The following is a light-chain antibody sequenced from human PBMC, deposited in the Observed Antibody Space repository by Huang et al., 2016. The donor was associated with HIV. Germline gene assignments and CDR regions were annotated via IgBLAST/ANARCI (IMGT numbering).Light chain of an antibody. J-gene: IGKJ1*01. CDR3: QQYDSTPRT. CDR1: QGISRS. V-gene: IGKV1-NL1*01. Sequence: DIQMTQSPSSLSASVGDRVTITCRASQGISRSLAWYQQKLGEAPKLLLHAASSLESGVPSRCSGGGSGTDYSLTISSLQPEDFATYYCQQYDSTPRTFGQGTKVEIK. CDR2: AAS.